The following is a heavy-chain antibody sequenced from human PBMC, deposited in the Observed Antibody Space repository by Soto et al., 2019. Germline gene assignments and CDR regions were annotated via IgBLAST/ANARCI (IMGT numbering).Heavy chain of an antibody. CDR3: ARAVIVVVVAATPPRVHYYMAV. CDR1: GGSFSGYY. Sequence: SETLSLTCAVYGGSFSGYYWSWIRQPPGKGLEWIGEINHSGSTNYNPSLKSRVTISVDTSKNQFSLKLSSVTAADTAVYYCARAVIVVVVAATPPRVHYYMAVWGKGTTVTVSS. CDR2: INHSGST. V-gene: IGHV4-34*01. J-gene: IGHJ6*03. D-gene: IGHD2-15*01.